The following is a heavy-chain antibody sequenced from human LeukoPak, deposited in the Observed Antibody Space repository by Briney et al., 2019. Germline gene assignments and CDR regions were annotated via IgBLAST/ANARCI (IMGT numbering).Heavy chain of an antibody. CDR2: ISAYNGNT. Sequence: GASVKVSCKASGYTFTSYGISWVRQAPGQGLEWMGWISAYNGNTNYAQKLQGRVTMTTDTSTSTAYMELRSLRSDDTAVYYCARRRRSGSGSLTGWFDYWGQGTLVTVSS. D-gene: IGHD3-10*01. J-gene: IGHJ4*02. CDR1: GYTFTSYG. CDR3: ARRRRSGSGSLTGWFDY. V-gene: IGHV1-18*01.